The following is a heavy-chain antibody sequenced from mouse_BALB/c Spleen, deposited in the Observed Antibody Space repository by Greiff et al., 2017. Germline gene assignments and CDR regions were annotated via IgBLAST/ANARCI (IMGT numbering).Heavy chain of an antibody. Sequence: VQLQQSGAELMKPGASVKISCKATGYTFSSYWIEWVKQRPGHGLEWIGEILPGSGSTNYNEKFKGKATFTADTSSNTAYMQLSSLTSEDSAVYYCARGITTVVAPWFAYWGQGTLVTVSA. CDR1: GYTFSSYW. CDR2: ILPGSGST. V-gene: IGHV1-9*01. J-gene: IGHJ3*01. D-gene: IGHD1-1*01. CDR3: ARGITTVVAPWFAY.